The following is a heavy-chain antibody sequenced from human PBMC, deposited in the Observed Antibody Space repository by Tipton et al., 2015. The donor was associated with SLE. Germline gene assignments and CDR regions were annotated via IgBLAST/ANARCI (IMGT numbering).Heavy chain of an antibody. CDR2: INHSGST. D-gene: IGHD6-19*01. Sequence: TLSLTCAVYGGSFSGYFWTWIRQPPGKGLEWIGEINHSGSTNYNPSLKSRVTISVDTSKNQFSLKLTSVTAADTAVYYCARGKDWLVPYYFDYWGQGTMVTVSS. CDR1: GGSFSGYF. V-gene: IGHV4-34*01. J-gene: IGHJ4*03. CDR3: ARGKDWLVPYYFDY.